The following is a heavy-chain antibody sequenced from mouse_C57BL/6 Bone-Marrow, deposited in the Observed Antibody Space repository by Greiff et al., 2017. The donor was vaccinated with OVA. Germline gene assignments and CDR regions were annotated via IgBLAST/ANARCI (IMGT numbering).Heavy chain of an antibody. D-gene: IGHD2-5*01. CDR2: IDPENGDT. J-gene: IGHJ4*01. CDR1: GFNIKDDY. V-gene: IGHV14-4*01. Sequence: VQLQQSGAELVRPGASVKLSCTASGFNIKDDYMHWVKQRPEQGLEWIGWIDPENGDTEYASKFQGKATITADTSSNTAYLQLSSLTAEDTAVYYCTTGYSNYVGYAMDYWGQGTSVTVSS. CDR3: TTGYSNYVGYAMDY.